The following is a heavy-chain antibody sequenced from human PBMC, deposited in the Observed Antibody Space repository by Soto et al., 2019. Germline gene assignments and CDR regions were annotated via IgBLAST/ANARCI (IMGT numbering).Heavy chain of an antibody. CDR2: IGGGGGST. CDR3: AKATKGSLYYYYGMDV. Sequence: EVQLVESGGGLVNPGGSLRLSCAASGFTFTSYAMSWVRQAPGKGLEWVSVIGGGGGSTYYADSVKGRFTISRDNSNNTLYLQMNSLRAEDTAMYYCAKATKGSLYYYYGMDVWGQGTTVTVSS. J-gene: IGHJ6*02. V-gene: IGHV3-23*04. CDR1: GFTFTSYA.